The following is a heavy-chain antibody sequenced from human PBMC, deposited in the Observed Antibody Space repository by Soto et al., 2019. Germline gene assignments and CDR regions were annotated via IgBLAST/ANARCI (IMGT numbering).Heavy chain of an antibody. CDR2: IYYSGST. V-gene: IGHV4-39*01. CDR3: ATPAGSSPLDWFDP. CDR1: GGSISSSSYY. J-gene: IGHJ5*02. Sequence: SETLSLTCTVSGGSISSSSYYWGWIRQPPGKGLEWIGSIYYSGSTYYNPSLKSRVTISVDTSKNQFSLKLSSVTAADTAVYYCATPAGSSPLDWFDPWGQGTLVTVSS. D-gene: IGHD6-13*01.